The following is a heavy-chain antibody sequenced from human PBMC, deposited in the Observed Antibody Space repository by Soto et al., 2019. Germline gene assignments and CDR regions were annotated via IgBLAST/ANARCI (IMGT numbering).Heavy chain of an antibody. J-gene: IGHJ4*02. Sequence: EVQLVESGGGLVKPGGSLRLYCAASGFTFSSYSMNWVRQAPGKGLEWVSSISSSSSYIYYADSVKGRFTISRDNAKNSLYLQMNSLRAEDTAVYYCASILVPAAGGWGQGTLVTVSS. D-gene: IGHD2-2*01. CDR3: ASILVPAAGG. CDR2: ISSSSSYI. V-gene: IGHV3-21*01. CDR1: GFTFSSYS.